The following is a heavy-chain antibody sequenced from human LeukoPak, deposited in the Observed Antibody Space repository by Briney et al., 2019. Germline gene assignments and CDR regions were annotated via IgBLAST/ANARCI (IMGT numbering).Heavy chain of an antibody. CDR2: IKQEGSEK. D-gene: IGHD1-26*01. CDR1: GFTFSSYW. V-gene: IGHV3-7*01. J-gene: IGHJ6*02. CDR3: ARASGSYTYYYGMDV. Sequence: PGGSLRLSCAASGFTFSSYWMSWVRQAPGKGLEWVANIKQEGSEKYYVDSVKGRFTISRDNAKNSLYLQMNSLRAEDTAVYYCARASGSYTYYYGMDVWGQGTTVTVSS.